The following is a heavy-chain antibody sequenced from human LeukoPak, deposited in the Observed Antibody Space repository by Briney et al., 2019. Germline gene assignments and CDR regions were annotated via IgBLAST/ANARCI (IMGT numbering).Heavy chain of an antibody. CDR2: INSGGSST. Sequence: PGGSLRLSCAASGFTFSSYWMHWVRQAPGKGLVWVSRINSGGSSTSYADSVKGRFTIPRDNAKNTLYLQMNSLRAEDTAVYYCARDYAGYSSRFGYYYYMDVWGKGTTVTVSS. J-gene: IGHJ6*03. D-gene: IGHD5-18*01. V-gene: IGHV3-74*01. CDR1: GFTFSSYW. CDR3: ARDYAGYSSRFGYYYYMDV.